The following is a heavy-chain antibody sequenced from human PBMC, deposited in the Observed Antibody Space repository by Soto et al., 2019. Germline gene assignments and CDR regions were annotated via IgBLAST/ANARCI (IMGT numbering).Heavy chain of an antibody. CDR2: INAHNGNT. CDR3: ARDRTAVIDY. CDR1: GYTFTSYG. J-gene: IGHJ4*02. V-gene: IGHV1-18*01. D-gene: IGHD4-17*01. Sequence: QVQLVQSGAEVKKPGASVKVSCKASGYTFTSYGISWVRQAPGQGLEWMGWINAHNGNTNYAQKLQGRVTMTTDTSTSTAYMSVRGVRTDVTYVYCCARDRTAVIDYWGQGTLVTVSS.